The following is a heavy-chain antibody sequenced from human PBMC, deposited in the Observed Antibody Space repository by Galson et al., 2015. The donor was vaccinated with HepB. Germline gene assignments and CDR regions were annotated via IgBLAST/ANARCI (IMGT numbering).Heavy chain of an antibody. D-gene: IGHD5-24*01. Sequence: SVKVSCKASGFNFTTYTIHWVRQAPGQSLEWMGWINGGNGNSRYSQKFQARVTFTRDASANTAYMELSSLRPEDTAVYYCARDYYPRDGSNCAYWGQGTLVTVSS. J-gene: IGHJ4*02. CDR1: GFNFTTYT. V-gene: IGHV1-3*01. CDR2: INGGNGNS. CDR3: ARDYYPRDGSNCAY.